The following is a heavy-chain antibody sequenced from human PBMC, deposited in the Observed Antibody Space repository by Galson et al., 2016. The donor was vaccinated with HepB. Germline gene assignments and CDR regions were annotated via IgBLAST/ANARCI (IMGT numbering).Heavy chain of an antibody. CDR1: GFSFSTHA. Sequence: SLRLSCAASGFSFSTHAMSWVRRAPGKGLEWLSSVSGSGASTYYADSVKGRFSISRDNSESTLDLQMNSLRAEDTAIYYCAKLSVAAPGNVFSFDYWGQGTLVTVSS. CDR3: AKLSVAAPGNVFSFDY. D-gene: IGHD6-13*01. CDR2: VSGSGAST. J-gene: IGHJ4*02. V-gene: IGHV3-23*01.